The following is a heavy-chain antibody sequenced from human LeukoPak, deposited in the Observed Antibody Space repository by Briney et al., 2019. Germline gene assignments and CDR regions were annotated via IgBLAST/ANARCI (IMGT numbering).Heavy chain of an antibody. V-gene: IGHV3-21*01. D-gene: IGHD1-7*01. CDR2: INGESTFK. CDR3: AKYQTGTWTSYDSSDI. J-gene: IGHJ3*02. Sequence: PGGSLRLSXTASGFSFSSPGMNWVRQAPGKGLEWVSYINGESTFKVYADSVKGRFTISRDNARNSLYLQMNSLRAEDTAVYYCAKYQTGTWTSYDSSDIWGQGTLVTVSS. CDR1: GFSFSSPG.